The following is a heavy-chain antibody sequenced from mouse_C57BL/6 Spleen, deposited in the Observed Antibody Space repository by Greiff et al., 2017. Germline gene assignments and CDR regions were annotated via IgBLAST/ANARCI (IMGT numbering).Heavy chain of an antibody. CDR2: IYPGDGDT. J-gene: IGHJ2*01. V-gene: IGHV1-80*01. CDR1: GYAFSSYW. D-gene: IGHD1-1*01. CDR3: ARGRGYGSSYDFDY. Sequence: QVQLQQSGAELVKPGASVKISCKASGYAFSSYWMNWVKQRPGKGLEWIGQIYPGDGDTNYNGKFKGKATLTADKSSSTAYMQLSSLTSEDAAVYFCARGRGYGSSYDFDYWGKGTTLTVSS.